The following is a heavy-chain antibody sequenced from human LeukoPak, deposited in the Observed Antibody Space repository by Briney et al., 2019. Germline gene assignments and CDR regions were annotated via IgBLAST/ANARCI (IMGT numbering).Heavy chain of an antibody. V-gene: IGHV3-23*01. J-gene: IGHJ4*02. Sequence: GGSLRLSCAASGFTFSTYAMSWVRQAPGKGLEWVSVIKNSGGNTHYADSVKGRFTISRDNSKNTLYLQMNSLRAEDTAVYYCAKDSGYCSSTSCRLDYWGQGTLVTVSS. CDR1: GFTFSTYA. CDR2: IKNSGGNT. D-gene: IGHD2-2*01. CDR3: AKDSGYCSSTSCRLDY.